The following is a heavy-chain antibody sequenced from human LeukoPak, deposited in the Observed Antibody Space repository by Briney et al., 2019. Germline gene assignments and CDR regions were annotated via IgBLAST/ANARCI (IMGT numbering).Heavy chain of an antibody. Sequence: SETLSLTCTVSGGSISSSSYYWGWIRQPPGKGLGWIGSIYYSGSTYYNPSLKSRVTISVDTSKNRFSLKLSSVTAADTAVYYCARGTIFHEPKDAFDIWGQGTMVTVSS. CDR1: GGSISSSSYY. CDR2: IYYSGST. J-gene: IGHJ3*02. CDR3: ARGTIFHEPKDAFDI. V-gene: IGHV4-39*01. D-gene: IGHD3-3*01.